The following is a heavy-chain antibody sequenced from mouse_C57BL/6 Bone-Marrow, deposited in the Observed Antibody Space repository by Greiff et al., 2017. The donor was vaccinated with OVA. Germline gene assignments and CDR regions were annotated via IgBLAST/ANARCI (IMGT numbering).Heavy chain of an antibody. Sequence: EVKLMESGGDLVKPGGSLKLSCAASGFTFSSYGMSWVRQTPDKRLEWVATISSGGSYTYYPDSVKGRFTISRDNAKNTLYLQMSSLKSEDTAMYYCAGWLRRYYFDYWGQGTTLTVSS. J-gene: IGHJ2*01. CDR1: GFTFSSYG. V-gene: IGHV5-6*01. D-gene: IGHD2-2*01. CDR2: ISSGGSYT. CDR3: AGWLRRYYFDY.